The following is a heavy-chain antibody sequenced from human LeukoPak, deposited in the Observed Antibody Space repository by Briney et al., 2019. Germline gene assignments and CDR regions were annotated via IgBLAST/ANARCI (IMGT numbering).Heavy chain of an antibody. V-gene: IGHV3-11*06. CDR2: ITSSSTYT. Sequence: GGSLRLSCAASGFSFSVYYMSWLRQAPGKGLEWVSFITSSSTYTNYADSVKGRFTISRDNAKNSLYLQINSLRAEDKAVYYCARWFSAYALDYWGQGTLVTVSS. CDR1: GFSFSVYY. J-gene: IGHJ4*02. D-gene: IGHD1-26*01. CDR3: ARWFSAYALDY.